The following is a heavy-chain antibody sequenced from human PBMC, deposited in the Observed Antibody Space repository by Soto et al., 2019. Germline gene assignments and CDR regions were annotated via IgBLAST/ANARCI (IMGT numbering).Heavy chain of an antibody. CDR3: AGGSSNWYHEY. CDR2: IWFDENNK. CDR1: GLTFSNYG. Sequence: QVQLVESGGGVVQPGRSLRLSCAASGLTFSNYGMHWVRQAPGKGLEWVAVIWFDENNKYYTDSVKGRFTISRDNSKNTLYLQMNNLRAEDTAVYCCAGGSSNWYHEYWGQGTLVTVSS. D-gene: IGHD6-13*01. V-gene: IGHV3-33*01. J-gene: IGHJ4*02.